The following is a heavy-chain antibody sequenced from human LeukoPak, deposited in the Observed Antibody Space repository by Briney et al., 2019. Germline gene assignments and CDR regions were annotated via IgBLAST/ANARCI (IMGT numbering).Heavy chain of an antibody. J-gene: IGHJ3*02. CDR3: ARGHKAFDI. Sequence: SETLSLTCTVSGGSISSYYWSWIRQPPGKGLEYIAYIYYSGYTNYNPSLKSRVTISVYTSKHQFSLQLSSVTAADTAIYYCARGHKAFDIWGQGTMVTVSS. CDR2: IYYSGYT. V-gene: IGHV4-59*01. CDR1: GGSISSYY.